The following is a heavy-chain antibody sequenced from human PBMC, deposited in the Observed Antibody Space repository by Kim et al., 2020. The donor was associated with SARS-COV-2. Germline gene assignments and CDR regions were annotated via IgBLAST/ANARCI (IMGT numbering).Heavy chain of an antibody. CDR3: ARGRGAVRGGVGY. V-gene: IGHV4-59*13. J-gene: IGHJ4*02. Sequence: SETLSLTCTVSGGSISSYYWSWIRQPPGKGLEWIGYIYYSGSTNYNPSLKSRVTISVDTSKNQFSLKLSSVTAADTAVYYCARGRGAVRGGVGYWGQGTLVTVSS. D-gene: IGHD3-10*01. CDR1: GGSISSYY. CDR2: IYYSGST.